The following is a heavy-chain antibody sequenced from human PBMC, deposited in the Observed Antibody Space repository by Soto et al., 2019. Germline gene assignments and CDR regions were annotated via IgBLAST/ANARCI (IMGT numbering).Heavy chain of an antibody. J-gene: IGHJ4*02. D-gene: IGHD4-17*01. CDR3: ARVGNYGDYFAYFDY. CDR2: INPSGGST. V-gene: IGHV1-46*01. Sequence: ASVKVSCKASGYTFTSYYMHWVRQAPGQGLEWMGIINPSGGSTSYAQKFQGRVTMTRDTSTSTVYMELSSLRSEDTAVYYRARVGNYGDYFAYFDYWGQGTLVTVSS. CDR1: GYTFTSYY.